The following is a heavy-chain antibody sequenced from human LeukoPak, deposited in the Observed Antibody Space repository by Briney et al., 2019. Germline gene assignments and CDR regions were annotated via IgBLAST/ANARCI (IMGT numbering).Heavy chain of an antibody. Sequence: PGRSLRLSCAASGFXFSNYGIHWVRQTPGKGLEWVAVIWSDGSTKKYADSVKSRFTISRDNSQNTLYLQMNSLRAEDTAVYYCATDRGSSPFDYWGQGTLVTVSS. CDR1: GFXFSNYG. CDR3: ATDRGSSPFDY. J-gene: IGHJ4*02. D-gene: IGHD6-6*01. V-gene: IGHV3-33*01. CDR2: IWSDGSTK.